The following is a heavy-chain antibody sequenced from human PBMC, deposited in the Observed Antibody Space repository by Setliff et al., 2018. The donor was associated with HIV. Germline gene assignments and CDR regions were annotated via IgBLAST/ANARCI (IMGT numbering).Heavy chain of an antibody. J-gene: IGHJ4*02. CDR3: AKPYYDISGYYFYHFDY. Sequence: SETLSLTCFVSGVSISGHFWGWIRQPPGKGLEWIGYIYTSGTTEYNPSLDSRVTISVDTSRDQFSLKLSSVTAADTAFYYCAKPYYDISGYYFYHFDYWGQGTLVTVSS. CDR2: IYTSGTT. V-gene: IGHV4-4*09. D-gene: IGHD3-22*01. CDR1: GVSISGHF.